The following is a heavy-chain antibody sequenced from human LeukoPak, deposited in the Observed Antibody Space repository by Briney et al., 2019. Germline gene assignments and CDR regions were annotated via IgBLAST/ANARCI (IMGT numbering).Heavy chain of an antibody. CDR2: ISYDGSNK. CDR3: AKDHSSVSNWFDP. V-gene: IGHV3-30*18. CDR1: GCTFSSYG. J-gene: IGHJ5*02. Sequence: PGGSLRLSCAASGCTFSSYGMHWVRQAPGKGLEGVAVISYDGSNKYYADSVKGRFTISRDNSKNTLYLQMNSLRAEDTAVYYCAKDHSSVSNWFDPWGQGTLVTVSS. D-gene: IGHD6-25*01.